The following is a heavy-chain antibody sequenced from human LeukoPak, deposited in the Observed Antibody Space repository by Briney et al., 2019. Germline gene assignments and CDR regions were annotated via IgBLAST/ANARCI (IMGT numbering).Heavy chain of an antibody. CDR1: GFTFDDYG. J-gene: IGHJ6*03. V-gene: IGHV3-20*04. D-gene: IGHD3-10*01. CDR3: ARVGTEVRGVIIIYYYYYMDV. Sequence: GGSLRLSCAASGFTFDDYGMSWVRQAPGKGLEWVSGINWNGGSTGYADSVKGRFTISRDNAKDSLHLQMNSLRAEDTALYYCARVGTEVRGVIIIYYYYYMDVWGKGTTVTVSS. CDR2: INWNGGST.